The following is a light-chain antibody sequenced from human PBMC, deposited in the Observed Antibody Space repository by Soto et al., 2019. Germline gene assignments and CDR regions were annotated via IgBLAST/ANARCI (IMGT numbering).Light chain of an antibody. CDR2: DAS. V-gene: IGKV1-5*01. Sequence: DIPMTQSPATLSASVGDRVRIPCRASQSFSNWLAWYQQKLGKAPKFLIYDASNLESGVPSMFSGSGSGTEFTLTISILEPEDFAVYYWQQYGSSPITFGQGTRLEIK. CDR1: QSFSNW. CDR3: QQYGSSPIT. J-gene: IGKJ5*01.